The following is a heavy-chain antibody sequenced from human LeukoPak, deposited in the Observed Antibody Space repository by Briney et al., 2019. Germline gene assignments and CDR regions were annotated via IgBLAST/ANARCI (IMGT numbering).Heavy chain of an antibody. V-gene: IGHV3-64D*09. D-gene: IGHD3-10*01. CDR3: VGVRWFGGSNWFDP. CDR1: GFXFSTSA. CDR2: ISSNGGTT. Sequence: GGSLRLSCSASGFXFSTSAMHWVRQAPGKGLEYVSAISSNGGTTNYADSVKGRFTISRDNSKNTVHLQMSSLTAEDTAVYYCVGVRWFGGSNWFDPWGQGTLVTVSS. J-gene: IGHJ5*02.